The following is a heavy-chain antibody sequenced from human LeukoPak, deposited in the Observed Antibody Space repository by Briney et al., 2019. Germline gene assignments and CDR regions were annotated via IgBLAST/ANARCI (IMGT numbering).Heavy chain of an antibody. Sequence: PGGSLTLSCAASGFTFSSYWMSWVRQAPGKGLEWVANKKQDGSEKYYVDSVKGRFTISRDNAKNSLYLQMNSLRAEDTAVYYCARGNSGSYPAVFDYWGQGTLVSVSS. J-gene: IGHJ4*02. V-gene: IGHV3-7*04. D-gene: IGHD1-26*01. CDR1: GFTFSSYW. CDR2: KKQDGSEK. CDR3: ARGNSGSYPAVFDY.